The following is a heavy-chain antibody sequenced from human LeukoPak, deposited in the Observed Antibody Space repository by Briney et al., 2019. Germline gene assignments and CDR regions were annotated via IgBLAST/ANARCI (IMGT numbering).Heavy chain of an antibody. V-gene: IGHV1-18*01. CDR2: ISAYNGNT. Sequence: GASVKVSCKASGYTFTSYGISWVRQAPGQGLEWMGWISAYNGNTNYAQKLQGRVTMTTDTSTSTAYMELRSLRSDDTAVYYCARSPKRIQPDKGYWFDPWGQGTLVTVSS. J-gene: IGHJ5*02. D-gene: IGHD5-18*01. CDR3: ARSPKRIQPDKGYWFDP. CDR1: GYTFTSYG.